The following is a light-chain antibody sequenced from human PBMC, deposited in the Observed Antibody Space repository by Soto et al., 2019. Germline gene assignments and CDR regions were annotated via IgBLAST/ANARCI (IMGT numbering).Light chain of an antibody. Sequence: DVQMTQSPSTLSGSVGDRVSFTCRANQSISNRLAWYQQKSGKAPKLLIYDASTLESGVPSRISGSGSGTEFTLTISSLQPDDLATYHCQQYNSFPNTFGQGTKLEI. CDR3: QQYNSFPNT. CDR1: QSISNR. J-gene: IGKJ2*01. V-gene: IGKV1-5*01. CDR2: DAS.